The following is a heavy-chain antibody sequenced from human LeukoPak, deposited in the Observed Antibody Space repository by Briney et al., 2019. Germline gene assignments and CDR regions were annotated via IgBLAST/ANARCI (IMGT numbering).Heavy chain of an antibody. Sequence: SETLSLTCTVSGGPITNYYWSWIRQPPGKGLEWIGYIYYSGSSNYKPSLKSRVTISVGTAKNRFSLKLSSVTAADTAVYYCARGVVGADDAFDIWGQGTMVTVSS. CDR3: ARGVVGADDAFDI. V-gene: IGHV4-59*01. CDR2: IYYSGSS. CDR1: GGPITNYY. D-gene: IGHD1-26*01. J-gene: IGHJ3*02.